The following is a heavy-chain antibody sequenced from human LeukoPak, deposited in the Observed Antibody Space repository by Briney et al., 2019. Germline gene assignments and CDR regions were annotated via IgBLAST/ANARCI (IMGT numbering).Heavy chain of an antibody. Sequence: SETLSLTCAVYGGSFSGYYWSWIRQPPGKGLEWIGEINHSGSTNYNPSLKSRVTISVDTSKNQFSLKLSSVTAADTAVYYCARVAGRGDYFDYWGQGTLVTVSS. J-gene: IGHJ4*02. CDR1: GGSFSGYY. CDR3: ARVAGRGDYFDY. D-gene: IGHD6-13*01. V-gene: IGHV4-34*01. CDR2: INHSGST.